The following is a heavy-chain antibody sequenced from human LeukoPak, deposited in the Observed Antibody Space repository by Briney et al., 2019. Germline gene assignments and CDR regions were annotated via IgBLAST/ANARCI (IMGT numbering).Heavy chain of an antibody. CDR2: MNPNSGNT. D-gene: IGHD6-13*01. CDR1: GYTFTSYD. V-gene: IGHV1-8*01. J-gene: IGHJ3*02. Sequence: ASVKVSCKPSGYTFTSYDINWVRQATGQGLEWMGWMNPNSGNTGYAQKFQGRVTMTRDTSISTAYMDLSRLRSDDTAVYYCARIRKSNSWYDAFDIWGQGTMVTVSS. CDR3: ARIRKSNSWYDAFDI.